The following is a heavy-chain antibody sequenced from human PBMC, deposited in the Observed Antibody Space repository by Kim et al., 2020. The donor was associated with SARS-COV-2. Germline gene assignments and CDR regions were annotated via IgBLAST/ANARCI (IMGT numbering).Heavy chain of an antibody. J-gene: IGHJ6*02. D-gene: IGHD2-15*01. V-gene: IGHV3-23*01. Sequence: GGSLRLSCAASGFTFSSYAMSWVRQAPGKGLEWVSAISGSGGSTYYADSVKGRFTISRDNSKNTLYLQMNSLRAEDTAVYYCAKVGGYCSGGSCYSDRWRYGMDVWGQGTTVTVAS. CDR2: ISGSGGST. CDR1: GFTFSSYA. CDR3: AKVGGYCSGGSCYSDRWRYGMDV.